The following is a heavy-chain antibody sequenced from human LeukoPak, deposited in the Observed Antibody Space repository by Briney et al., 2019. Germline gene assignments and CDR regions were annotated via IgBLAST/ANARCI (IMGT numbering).Heavy chain of an antibody. CDR2: ISSSSSYI. CDR1: GFTFSSYS. CDR3: AKGSSGYFADL. V-gene: IGHV3-21*04. J-gene: IGHJ5*02. Sequence: GGSLRLSCAASGFTFSSYSMNWVRQAPGKGLEWVSSISSSSSYIYYADSVKGRFTISRDNAKNSLYLQMNSLRAEDTALYYCAKGSSGYFADLWGQGTLATVSS. D-gene: IGHD3-22*01.